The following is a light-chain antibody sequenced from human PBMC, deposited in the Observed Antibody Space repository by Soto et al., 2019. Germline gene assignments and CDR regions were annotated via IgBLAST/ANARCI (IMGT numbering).Light chain of an antibody. V-gene: IGKV1-39*01. J-gene: IGKJ1*01. Sequence: IQMNQTPPSLCAYVGDKDTITCRASHGIRSDLGWYHQKPGQAPSLLIFAADNLQDGVPSRFSGSGSGRGFSLTISSLEPEDFATYYCQQCYFTPWTFGEGAKVDIK. CDR3: QQCYFTPWT. CDR2: AAD. CDR1: HGIRSD.